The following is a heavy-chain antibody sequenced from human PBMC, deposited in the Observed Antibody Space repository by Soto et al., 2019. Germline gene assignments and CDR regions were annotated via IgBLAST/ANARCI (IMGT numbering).Heavy chain of an antibody. V-gene: IGHV1-18*01. CDR3: ARCIQGDYYYGMDV. D-gene: IGHD5-18*01. J-gene: IGHJ6*02. CDR2: INADYGNT. Sequence: GASVKVSCKASGYTFTSYAMHWVRQAPGQGLEWMGRINADYGNTKYAQKFRGRVTMTTDTSTSTVYMELTNLRSDDTAVYYCARCIQGDYYYGMDVWGQGTTVTVSS. CDR1: GYTFTSYA.